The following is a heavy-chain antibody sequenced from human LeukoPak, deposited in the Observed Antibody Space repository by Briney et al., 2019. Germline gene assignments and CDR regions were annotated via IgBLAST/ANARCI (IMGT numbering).Heavy chain of an antibody. CDR1: GITLSNYG. V-gene: IGHV3-23*01. CDR3: ARAGESWFDP. D-gene: IGHD7-27*01. Sequence: GGSLRLSCAVSGITLSNYGMSWVRQAPGKGLEWVSGISGSDGNTYYADSVKGRFTISRDNAKNSLYLQMNSLRAEDTAVYYCARAGESWFDPWGQGTLVTVSS. CDR2: ISGSDGNT. J-gene: IGHJ5*02.